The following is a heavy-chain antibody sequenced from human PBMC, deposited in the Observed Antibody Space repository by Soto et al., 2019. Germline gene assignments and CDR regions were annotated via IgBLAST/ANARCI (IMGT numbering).Heavy chain of an antibody. CDR2: IFPGDSDT. CDR3: AKLEGSGSYSMDV. V-gene: IGHV5-51*01. J-gene: IGHJ6*02. D-gene: IGHD3-10*01. Sequence: PGESLKISCKGSGYSFTSYWIGWVRQMPGKGLEWMGIIFPGDSDTRYSPSFQGQVTISVDNSITTAYLQWNSLKASDTAMYYCAKLEGSGSYSMDVWGQGTTVTVSS. CDR1: GYSFTSYW.